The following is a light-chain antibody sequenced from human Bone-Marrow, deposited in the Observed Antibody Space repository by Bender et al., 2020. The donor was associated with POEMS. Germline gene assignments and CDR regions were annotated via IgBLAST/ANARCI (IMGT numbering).Light chain of an antibody. J-gene: IGLJ3*02. CDR1: NIGSKS. CDR2: DDS. V-gene: IGLV3-21*02. Sequence: SYVLTQPPSVSVAPGQTASITCGGHNIGSKSVYWYQQKPGQAPVLVVYDDSDRPSGIPERFSGSKSGTSASLAITGLQSDDEAIYFCVAWDASLNGWVFGGGTKLTVL. CDR3: VAWDASLNGWV.